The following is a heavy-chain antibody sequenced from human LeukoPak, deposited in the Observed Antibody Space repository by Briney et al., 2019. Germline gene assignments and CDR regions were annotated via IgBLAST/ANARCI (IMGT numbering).Heavy chain of an antibody. CDR2: ITSSGSTT. J-gene: IGHJ4*02. V-gene: IGHV3-23*01. CDR3: GKDSRTGGPRAFDS. Sequence: GGSLRLSCAASGFTFSSYAMTWVRQAPGKGLEWVSTITSSGSTTYYADSVKGRFIISRDSSKNTLYLQVGSLRAEDTAICYCGKDSRTGGPRAFDSWGQGTLVTVSS. CDR1: GFTFSSYA. D-gene: IGHD2-8*02.